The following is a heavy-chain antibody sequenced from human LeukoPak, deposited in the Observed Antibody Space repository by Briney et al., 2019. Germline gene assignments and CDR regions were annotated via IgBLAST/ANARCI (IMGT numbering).Heavy chain of an antibody. J-gene: IGHJ4*02. CDR2: INHSGST. V-gene: IGHV4-34*01. D-gene: IGHD3-10*01. Sequence: IGEINHSGSTNYNPSLKSRVTISVDTSKNQFSLKLSSVTAADTAVYYCARRYYGSGSYSDWGQGTLVTVSS. CDR3: ARRYYGSGSYSD.